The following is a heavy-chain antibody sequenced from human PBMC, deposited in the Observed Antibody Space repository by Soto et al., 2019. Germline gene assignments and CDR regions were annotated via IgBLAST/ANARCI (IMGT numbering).Heavy chain of an antibody. D-gene: IGHD2-21*01. J-gene: IGHJ6*03. CDR1: GFTLSSYW. CDR2: INADGGTT. CDR3: ARPQFRRPNYSMDV. Sequence: EVQLVDSGGGLVQPGGSLTLSCVASGFTLSSYWMHWVRQAPGKGLVWVSRINADGGTTYYVDSVRGRFTASIDNAKNPLYLQMTSLTADHTAVSYCARPQFRRPNYSMDVMGKGTAVTVAS. V-gene: IGHV3-74*01.